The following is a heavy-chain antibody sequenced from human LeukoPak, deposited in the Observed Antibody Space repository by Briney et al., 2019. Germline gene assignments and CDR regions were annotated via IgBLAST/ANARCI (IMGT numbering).Heavy chain of an antibody. CDR3: AKNHEHGRYTGFDF. CDR2: ISGSGGST. V-gene: IGHV3-23*01. CDR1: GFTFSGFV. D-gene: IGHD2-2*02. J-gene: IGHJ3*01. Sequence: GGSLRLSCAASGFTFSGFVISWVRQAPGKGPQWVADISGSGGSTYYADSVKGRFSVSRDNSKNMVYLELNSLRAEDTAVYYCAKNHEHGRYTGFDFWAEGALVAVSS.